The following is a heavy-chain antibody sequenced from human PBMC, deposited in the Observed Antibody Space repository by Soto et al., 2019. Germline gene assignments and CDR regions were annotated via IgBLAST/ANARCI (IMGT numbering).Heavy chain of an antibody. CDR2: IYYSGST. CDR1: GGSISSYY. J-gene: IGHJ6*03. CDR3: ARHVAARTYYYYMDV. V-gene: IGHV4-59*08. D-gene: IGHD6-6*01. Sequence: QVQLQESGPGLVKPSETLSLTCTVSGGSISSYYWSWIRQPPGKGLEWIGYIYYSGSTNYNPSLKSRVTISVDTSKNQFSLKLSSVTAADTAVYYCARHVAARTYYYYMDVWGKGTTVTVSS.